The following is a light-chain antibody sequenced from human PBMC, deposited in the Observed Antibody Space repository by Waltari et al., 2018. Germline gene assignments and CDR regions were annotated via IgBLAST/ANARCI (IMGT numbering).Light chain of an antibody. Sequence: DIQMTQSPSSLSASVGDRVTITCRASQSISIYLNWYQQKPGKAPKRLIYAASSLQSGVPSRFSGSGSGTDFTLTISSLQPEDFATYYCQQSYSTPRFTFGPGTKVDIK. CDR1: QSISIY. J-gene: IGKJ3*01. V-gene: IGKV1-39*01. CDR3: QQSYSTPRFT. CDR2: AAS.